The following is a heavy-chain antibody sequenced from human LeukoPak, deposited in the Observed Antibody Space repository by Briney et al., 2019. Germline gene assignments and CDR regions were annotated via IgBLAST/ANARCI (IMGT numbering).Heavy chain of an antibody. CDR1: GYSFTSYW. D-gene: IGHD6-13*01. V-gene: IGHV5-51*01. Sequence: GESLKISCKGSGYSFTSYWIGWVRQMPGKGLEWMGIIYPGDSDTRYSPSFQGQVTISADKSISTAYLQWSSLKASDTAMYYCARHNSSSSDAFDIWGQGTMVTVSS. CDR2: IYPGDSDT. CDR3: ARHNSSSSDAFDI. J-gene: IGHJ3*02.